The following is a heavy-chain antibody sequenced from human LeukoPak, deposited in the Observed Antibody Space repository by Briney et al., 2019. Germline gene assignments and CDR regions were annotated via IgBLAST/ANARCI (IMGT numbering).Heavy chain of an antibody. J-gene: IGHJ5*02. D-gene: IGHD1-26*01. CDR3: ARDSGSYSNWFDP. V-gene: IGHV1-18*01. CDR2: ISAYNGNT. CDR1: GYTFTSYG. Sequence: GASVKVSCKASGYTFTSYGISWVRQAPGQGLEWMGWISAYNGNTHYAQNLQGRVTMTRDTSTSTAYMELRSLRSDDTAVYYCARDSGSYSNWFDPWGQGTLVTVSS.